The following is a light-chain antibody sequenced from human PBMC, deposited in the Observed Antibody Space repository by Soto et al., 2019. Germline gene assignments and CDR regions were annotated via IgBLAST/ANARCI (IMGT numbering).Light chain of an antibody. CDR3: HQYESWT. J-gene: IGKJ1*01. V-gene: IGKV3-15*01. Sequence: EIVMTQSPATLSVSPGDRATLSCRASQSVSSIAWYQQKPGQPPRLLIYGASRRATNIPARFSGGGSDTEFTLTISGLEPEDFAVYYCHQYESWTFGQGTKVDIK. CDR2: GAS. CDR1: QSVSS.